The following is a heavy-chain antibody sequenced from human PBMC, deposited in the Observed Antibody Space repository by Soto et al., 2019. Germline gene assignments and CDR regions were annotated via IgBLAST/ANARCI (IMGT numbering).Heavy chain of an antibody. J-gene: IGHJ5*02. V-gene: IGHV1-8*01. D-gene: IGHD2-15*01. Sequence: ALVKVSCKASGYTFTNYDINWGRQATGQVLEWMGWMNPNRGNTGFAQKFQGRITMTRESSIDTEYMELQSLRSEDTDVYYCARDASPVVGGTWFVPWRQGILVTVSS. CDR1: GYTFTNYD. CDR2: MNPNRGNT. CDR3: ARDASPVVGGTWFVP.